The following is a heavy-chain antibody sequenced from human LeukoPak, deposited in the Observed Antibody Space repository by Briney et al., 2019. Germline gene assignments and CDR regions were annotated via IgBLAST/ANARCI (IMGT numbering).Heavy chain of an antibody. CDR1: GGTFSSYA. J-gene: IGHJ3*02. D-gene: IGHD3-22*01. V-gene: IGHV1-69*05. CDR2: IIPIFGTA. Sequence: SVKVSCKASGGTFSSYAISWVRQAPGQGLEWMGGIIPIFGTANYAQKFQGRVTITTDESTSTAYMELSSLRSEDTAVYYCARDLHQTYYHDSSGSPHYAFDSWGNGTMVTASS. CDR3: ARDLHQTYYHDSSGSPHYAFDS.